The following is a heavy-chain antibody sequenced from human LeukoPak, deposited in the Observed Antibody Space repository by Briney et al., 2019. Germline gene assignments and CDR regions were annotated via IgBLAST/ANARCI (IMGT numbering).Heavy chain of an antibody. CDR1: GVSISSSNSY. CDR3: ARAVGSFDWLPLFDY. V-gene: IGHV4-39*07. CDR2: IYHSGIT. Sequence: SETLSLTCTVSGVSISSSNSYWGWIRQPPGKGLEWIGNIYHSGITYYTPSLKSRVTISVDTSKNQFYLKLSSVTAADMAVYYCARAVGSFDWLPLFDYWGQGTLVTVSS. D-gene: IGHD3-9*01. J-gene: IGHJ4*02.